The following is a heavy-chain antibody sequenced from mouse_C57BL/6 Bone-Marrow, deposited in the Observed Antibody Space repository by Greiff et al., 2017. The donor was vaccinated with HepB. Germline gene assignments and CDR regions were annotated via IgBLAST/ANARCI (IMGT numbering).Heavy chain of an antibody. CDR1: GYTFTDYY. CDR3: ARWPITTVVADY. D-gene: IGHD1-1*01. V-gene: IGHV1-19*01. Sequence: EVQLQQSGPVLVKPGASVKMSCKASGYTFTDYYMNWVKQSHGKSLEWIGVINPYNGGTSYNQKFKGKATLTVDKSSSTAYMELNSLTSEDSAVYYCARWPITTVVADYWGQGTTLTVSS. CDR2: INPYNGGT. J-gene: IGHJ2*01.